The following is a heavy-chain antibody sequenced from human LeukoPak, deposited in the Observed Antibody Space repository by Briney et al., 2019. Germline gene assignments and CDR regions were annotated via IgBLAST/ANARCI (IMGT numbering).Heavy chain of an antibody. D-gene: IGHD5-18*01. Sequence: GSLRLSCAASGFRFSDYWMTWVRQAPGKGLEWVANIKQDGSVNNYLDSVKGRFTISRDNSKNTLYLQMNSLRAEDTAVYYCAKVGGYSYGSINDYWGQGTLVTVSS. CDR2: IKQDGSVN. CDR1: GFRFSDYW. CDR3: AKVGGYSYGSINDY. J-gene: IGHJ4*02. V-gene: IGHV3-7*03.